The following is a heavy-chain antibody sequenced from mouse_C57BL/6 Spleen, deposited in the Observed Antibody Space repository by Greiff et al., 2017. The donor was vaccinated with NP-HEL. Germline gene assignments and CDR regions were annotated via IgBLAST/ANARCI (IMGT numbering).Heavy chain of an antibody. CDR2: IYPGDGDT. CDR1: GYAFSSSW. J-gene: IGHJ2*01. V-gene: IGHV1-82*01. Sequence: LVEPGASVKISCKASGYAFSSSWMNWVKQRPGKGLEWIGRIYPGDGDTNYNGKFKGKATLTADKSSSTAYMQLSSLTSEDSAVYFCAKGNYYYGSSLDYWGQGTTLTVSS. CDR3: AKGNYYYGSSLDY. D-gene: IGHD1-1*01.